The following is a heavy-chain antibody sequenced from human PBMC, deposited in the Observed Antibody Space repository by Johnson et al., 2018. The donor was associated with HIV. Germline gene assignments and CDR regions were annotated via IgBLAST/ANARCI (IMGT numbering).Heavy chain of an antibody. CDR3: ANVRLPDAFDI. Sequence: QVQLVESGGGLVQPGGSLRLSRAASGFTFSSYSMRWVRQAPGKGLEWVAVIWYDGSNKYYADSVKGRFTISRDNSKNTLYLQMNSLGAEDTAVYYCANVRLPDAFDIWGQGTMVTVSS. V-gene: IGHV3-33*08. D-gene: IGHD4-17*01. CDR1: GFTFSSYS. J-gene: IGHJ3*02. CDR2: IWYDGSNK.